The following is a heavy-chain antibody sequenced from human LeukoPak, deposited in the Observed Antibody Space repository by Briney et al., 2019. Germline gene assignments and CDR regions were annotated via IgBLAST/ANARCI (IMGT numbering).Heavy chain of an antibody. CDR2: IYYSGST. Sequence: SETLSLTCTVSGDSISSSSYFWGWIRQPPGKGLEWIGTIYYSGSTYYNPSLKSRVTISVDTSKSHFSLKLSSVTAADTAVYYCARIPTDSNYGFDYWGQGTLVTVSS. D-gene: IGHD4-11*01. V-gene: IGHV4-39*02. CDR3: ARIPTDSNYGFDY. J-gene: IGHJ4*02. CDR1: GDSISSSSYF.